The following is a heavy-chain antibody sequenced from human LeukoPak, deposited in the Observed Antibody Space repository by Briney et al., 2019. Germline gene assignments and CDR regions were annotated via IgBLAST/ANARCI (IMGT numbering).Heavy chain of an antibody. Sequence: GASVKVSCKASGYTFISYGISWVRQAPGQGLEWMGWISAYNGNTNYAQKLQGRVTMTTDTSTSTAYMELRSLRSDDTAMYYCARVTVEYSSSADDYWGQGTLVTVSS. CDR1: GYTFISYG. V-gene: IGHV1-18*01. J-gene: IGHJ4*02. D-gene: IGHD6-6*01. CDR2: ISAYNGNT. CDR3: ARVTVEYSSSADDY.